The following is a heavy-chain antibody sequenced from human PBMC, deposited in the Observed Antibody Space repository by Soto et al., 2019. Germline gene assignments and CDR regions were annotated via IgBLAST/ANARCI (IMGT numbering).Heavy chain of an antibody. V-gene: IGHV2-5*01. CDR2: IYWNDDK. Sequence: SGPTLVNPTQTLTLTCTFSGFSLTTAGVAVGWIRQPPGGALEWLALIYWNDDKRFSPSLKTRLTIAGDTSRNQVVLSLTNMDPGDTATYFCAHSNGGYETISFDFWGQGSQVTVSS. J-gene: IGHJ4*02. CDR3: AHSNGGYETISFDF. D-gene: IGHD5-12*01. CDR1: GFSLTTAGVA.